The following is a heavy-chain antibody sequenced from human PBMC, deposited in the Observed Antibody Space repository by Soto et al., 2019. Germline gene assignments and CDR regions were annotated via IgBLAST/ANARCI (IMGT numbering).Heavy chain of an antibody. D-gene: IGHD4-17*01. CDR3: TKNLMTTAVYYFDY. CDR1: GFTFSDYY. CDR2: IRNKVQSYTT. J-gene: IGHJ4*02. V-gene: IGHV3-72*01. Sequence: EVQLVESGGGLVQPGGCLRLSCTASGFTFSDYYMDWVRQAPGMGLEWVGRIRNKVQSYTTEYAASVKGRFTISRDDSKNALYLLMNSPKIEDTAVYYCTKNLMTTAVYYFDYWGQGTLATVSS.